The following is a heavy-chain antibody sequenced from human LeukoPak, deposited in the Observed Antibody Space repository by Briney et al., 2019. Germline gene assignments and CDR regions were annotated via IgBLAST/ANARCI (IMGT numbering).Heavy chain of an antibody. CDR3: ARYSYSRSYNFDY. CDR2: IWYDGSNK. Sequence: GGSLRLSCAASGFTFSSYGMHWVRQAPGKGLEWVAVIWYDGSNKYYADFVKGRFTISRDNSKNTLYLQMNSLRADDTAVYYCARYSYSRSYNFDYWGQGTLVTVSS. D-gene: IGHD6-13*01. V-gene: IGHV3-33*01. CDR1: GFTFSSYG. J-gene: IGHJ4*02.